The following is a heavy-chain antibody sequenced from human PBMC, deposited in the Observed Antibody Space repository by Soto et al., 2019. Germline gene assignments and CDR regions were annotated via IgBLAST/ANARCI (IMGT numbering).Heavy chain of an antibody. D-gene: IGHD2-21*01. CDR1: GLTFSSYA. CDR3: AKVANAVQCGPLKKNDAFDV. V-gene: IGHV3-30*18. CDR2: ISDDGNVK. J-gene: IGHJ3*01. Sequence: QVQLVESGGGVVQPGKSLRLSCAASGLTFSSYAMHWVRQSPGKGLEWVAVISDDGNVKYYADSVKGRFTISRDISRNTLYLQMNSMRSEDTALYFCAKVANAVQCGPLKKNDAFDVWGQGTLVTVSS.